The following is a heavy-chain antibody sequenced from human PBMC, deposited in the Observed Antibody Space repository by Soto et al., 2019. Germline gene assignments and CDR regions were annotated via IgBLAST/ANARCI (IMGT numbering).Heavy chain of an antibody. Sequence: PGGSLRLSCAASGFTFSNAWMSSVRQAPGTGLEWVGRIKSKTDGGTTDYAAPVKGRFTISRDDSKNTLYPQMNSLKTEDTAVYYCTTEYYDFWSGYYRPFDYWGQGTLVTVS. CDR2: IKSKTDGGTT. J-gene: IGHJ4*02. CDR1: GFTFSNAW. CDR3: TTEYYDFWSGYYRPFDY. V-gene: IGHV3-15*01. D-gene: IGHD3-3*01.